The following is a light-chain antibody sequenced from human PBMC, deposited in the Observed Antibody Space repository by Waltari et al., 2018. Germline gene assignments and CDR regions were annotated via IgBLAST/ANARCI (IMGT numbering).Light chain of an antibody. J-gene: IGLJ3*02. Sequence: QSALSQPASVSGSPGQSITISCTGTSSAIGGPRSVSWYQQHPGKAPQLMIYDVRNRPSGVSYRFSGSKSANTASLTISGLQAEDEADYYCSSYTDSFTVVFGGGTRLTVL. CDR3: SSYTDSFTVV. CDR2: DVR. CDR1: SSAIGGPRS. V-gene: IGLV2-14*03.